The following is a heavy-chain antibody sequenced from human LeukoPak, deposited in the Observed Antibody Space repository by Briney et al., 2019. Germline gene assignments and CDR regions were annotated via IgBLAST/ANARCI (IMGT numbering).Heavy chain of an antibody. CDR1: GFTFSSYS. D-gene: IGHD1-1*01. V-gene: IGHV3-21*01. CDR3: ARWVPRTRPHAFDI. J-gene: IGHJ3*02. CDR2: ISSSSSYI. Sequence: PGRSLRLSCAASGFTFSSYSMNWVRQAPGKGLEWVSSISSSSSYIYYADSVKGRLTISRDNAKNSLYLQMNSLRAEDTAVYYCARWVPRTRPHAFDIWGQGTMVTVSS.